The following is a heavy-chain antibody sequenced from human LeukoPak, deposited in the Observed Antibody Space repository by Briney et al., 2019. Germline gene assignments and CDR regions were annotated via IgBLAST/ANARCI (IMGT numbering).Heavy chain of an antibody. D-gene: IGHD3-22*01. Sequence: GGSLRLSCAASGFTFSSYAMSWVRQAPGKGLEWVSAISGSGGSTYYADSVKGRFTISRDNSKNTLFLQMNSLRGEDTAVYYCARGEEYDSKEGLDSWGQGTMVTVSS. CDR3: ARGEEYDSKEGLDS. V-gene: IGHV3-23*01. J-gene: IGHJ4*02. CDR2: ISGSGGST. CDR1: GFTFSSYA.